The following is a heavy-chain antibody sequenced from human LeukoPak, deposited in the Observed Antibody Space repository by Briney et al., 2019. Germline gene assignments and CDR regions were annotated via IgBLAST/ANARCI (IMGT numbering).Heavy chain of an antibody. CDR2: INHSGST. J-gene: IGHJ4*02. CDR1: GGSFSGYY. D-gene: IGHD1-26*01. V-gene: IGHV4-34*01. Sequence: PSETLSLTCAVYGGSFSGYYWSWIRQPPGKGLEWIGEINHSGSTNYNPSLKSRVTISVDTSKNQFSLKLSSVTAADTAVYYCARTDIVGVTYYFDCWGQGTLVTVSS. CDR3: ARTDIVGVTYYFDC.